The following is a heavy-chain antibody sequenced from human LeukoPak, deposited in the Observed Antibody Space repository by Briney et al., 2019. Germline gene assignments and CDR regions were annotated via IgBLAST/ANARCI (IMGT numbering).Heavy chain of an antibody. J-gene: IGHJ4*02. CDR1: GYAFPSYF. D-gene: IGHD6-6*01. Sequence: ASVTVSCTASGYAFPSYFMHWVRQAPGQGLEWMGIINPTGGSTTYAQKFQGRVTMTRDTSTSTVYMELSSLRSDDTAVYYCARTAARRFDYWGQGTLVTVSS. V-gene: IGHV1-46*01. CDR2: INPTGGST. CDR3: ARTAARRFDY.